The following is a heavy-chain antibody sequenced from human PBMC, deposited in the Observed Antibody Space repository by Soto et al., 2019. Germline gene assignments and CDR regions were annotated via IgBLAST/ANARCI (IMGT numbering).Heavy chain of an antibody. CDR1: GYTFTGYY. V-gene: IGHV1-2*02. CDR3: ARVAPIAAAGILYNYYGMDV. D-gene: IGHD6-13*01. J-gene: IGHJ6*02. CDR2: ISPNSGGT. Sequence: ASVKVSCKASGYTFTGYYMHWVRQAPGQGLEWMGWISPNSGGTNYAQKFQGRVTMTRDTSISTAYMELSRLRSDDTAVYHCARVAPIAAAGILYNYYGMDVWGQGTTVTVSS.